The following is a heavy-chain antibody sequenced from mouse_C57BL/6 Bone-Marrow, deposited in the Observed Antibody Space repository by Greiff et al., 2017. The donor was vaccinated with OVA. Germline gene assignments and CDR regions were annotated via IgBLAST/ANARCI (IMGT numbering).Heavy chain of an antibody. CDR1: GFNFTDDY. CDR3: TGMVTGYFDY. V-gene: IGHV14-4*01. CDR2: IDPADGDT. D-gene: IGHD2-2*01. Sequence: VQLQQSGAELVRPGASVKLSCTASGFNFTDDYMHWVKQRPEQGLEWIGWIDPADGDTDYTSKFQGKATITAATSSTTAYLQLSSLTSEDTAVYYCTGMVTGYFDYWGQGTTLTVSS. J-gene: IGHJ2*01.